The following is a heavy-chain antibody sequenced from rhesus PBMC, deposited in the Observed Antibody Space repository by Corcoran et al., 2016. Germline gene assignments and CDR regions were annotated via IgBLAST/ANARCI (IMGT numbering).Heavy chain of an antibody. CDR3: ARADYEDDYGYYYIDY. D-gene: IGHD3-9*01. Sequence: QLQLQESGPGLVKPSETLSVTCAVSGGSISSSYWSWIRQAPGKGLEWIGYIYGSGSSTNYNPSLKRRVTLSVDTSKSQLSLKLSSVTAADTAVYYCARADYEDDYGYYYIDYWGQGVLVTVSS. CDR2: IYGSGSST. CDR1: GGSISSSY. V-gene: IGHV4-169*01. J-gene: IGHJ4*01.